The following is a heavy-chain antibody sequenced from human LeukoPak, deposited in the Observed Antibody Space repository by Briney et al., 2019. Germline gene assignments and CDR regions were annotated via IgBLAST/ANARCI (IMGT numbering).Heavy chain of an antibody. CDR3: ARVESAYYGMDV. CDR2: MNPNSGNT. Sequence: ASVKVSCKASGYTFTSYDINWVRQATGQGLEWMGWMNPNSGNTGYAQKFQGRVTMTRNTSISTAYMELSSLRSEDTAVYYCARVESAYYGMDVWGQGTTVTVSS. CDR1: GYTFTSYD. J-gene: IGHJ6*02. V-gene: IGHV1-8*01.